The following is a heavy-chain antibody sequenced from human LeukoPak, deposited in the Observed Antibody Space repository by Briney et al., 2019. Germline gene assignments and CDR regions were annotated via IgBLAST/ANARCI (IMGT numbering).Heavy chain of an antibody. Sequence: GSLRLSCAASGFTFYNYAMGWVRQAPGKGLEWVSSIINTGGTTYYADSVKGRFTISRDNSENTLYLHMNSLRAKDTALYYCAKDRAYLRRGFDSWGQGTLVTVSS. CDR1: GFTFYNYA. V-gene: IGHV3-23*01. D-gene: IGHD3-10*02. J-gene: IGHJ4*02. CDR3: AKDRAYLRRGFDS. CDR2: IINTGGTT.